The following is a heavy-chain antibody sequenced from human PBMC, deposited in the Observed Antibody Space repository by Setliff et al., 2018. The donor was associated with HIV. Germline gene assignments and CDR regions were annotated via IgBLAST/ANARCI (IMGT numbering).Heavy chain of an antibody. CDR2: IYASGT. V-gene: IGHV4-4*07. J-gene: IGHJ4*02. D-gene: IGHD6-13*01. CDR1: GGSIGTYY. Sequence: SETLSLTCTVSGGSIGTYYWNWIRLPAGKGLEWIGRIYASGTNYNPSLKSRVTMSLDTSKRQFSLKLTSVTAADTAVYSCAREDALTQQFDSWGQGTLVTVSS. CDR3: AREDALTQQFDS.